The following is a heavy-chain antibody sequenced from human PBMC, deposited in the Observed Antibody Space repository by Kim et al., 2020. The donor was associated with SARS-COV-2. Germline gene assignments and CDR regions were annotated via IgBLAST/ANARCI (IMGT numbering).Heavy chain of an antibody. Sequence: GGSLRLSCAASGFTFRNYALHWVRQAPPQGPEWVSVISYDGTNNSYADSVHGRFTISRDNSTDTLYLHMNSLRIDDTGLYYFSTDLAQWLASRYFSVMDV. CDR2: ISYDGTNN. J-gene: IGHJ6*01. V-gene: IGHV3-30-3*01. CDR3: STDLAQWLASRYFSVMDV. CDR1: GFTFRNYA. D-gene: IGHD6-19*01.